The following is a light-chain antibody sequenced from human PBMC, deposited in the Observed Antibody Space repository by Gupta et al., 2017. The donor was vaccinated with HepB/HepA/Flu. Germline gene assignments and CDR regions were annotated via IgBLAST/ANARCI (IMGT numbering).Light chain of an antibody. Sequence: QSALTQPASVSGSPGQSITISCTGTSSDIGGYNFVSWYQQYPGKAPRLIVYTVTNRPSGVSSRFSGSKSGNTASLTISGRQAEDEADYFCCSYTRSNTLVFGGGTKVSVL. CDR1: SSDIGGYNF. CDR3: CSYTRSNTLV. J-gene: IGLJ3*02. V-gene: IGLV2-14*03. CDR2: TVT.